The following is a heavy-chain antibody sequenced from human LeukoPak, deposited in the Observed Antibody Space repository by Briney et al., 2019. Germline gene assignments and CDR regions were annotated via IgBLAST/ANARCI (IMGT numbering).Heavy chain of an antibody. Sequence: GSLTLSCAASGFTFSDYWMHWVRQAPGKGLEWVSSISSSSSYIYYADSVKGRFTISRDNAKNSLYLQMNSLRAEDTAVYYCARANDNYYYYYMDVWGKGTTVTISS. J-gene: IGHJ6*03. D-gene: IGHD3-9*01. V-gene: IGHV3-21*01. CDR2: ISSSSSYI. CDR3: ARANDNYYYYYMDV. CDR1: GFTFSDYW.